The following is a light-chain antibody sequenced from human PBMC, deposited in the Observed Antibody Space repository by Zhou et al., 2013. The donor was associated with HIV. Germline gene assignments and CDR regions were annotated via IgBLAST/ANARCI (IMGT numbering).Light chain of an antibody. CDR3: QQYNNWWT. CDR2: GAS. Sequence: EIVLTQSPGTLSLSPGERATLSCRASQSVYSNYLAWYQQKPGQAPRLLIYGASTRATGIPARFSGSGSGTEFTLTISSLQSEDFAVYYCQQYNNWWTFGQGTKVEIK. CDR1: QSVYSN. J-gene: IGKJ1*01. V-gene: IGKV3-15*01.